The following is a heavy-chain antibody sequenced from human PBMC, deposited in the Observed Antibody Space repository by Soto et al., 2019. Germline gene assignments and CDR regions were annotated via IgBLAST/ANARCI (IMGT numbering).Heavy chain of an antibody. Sequence: PGGSLRLSCAASGFTVSSNYMNWVRQAPGKGLEWVSSITGGGGGTYYADSVKGRFTISRDNSKNTLYLQMNSLRAEDTAVYYCAKDRVRWGPADWGQGTLVTVSS. V-gene: IGHV3-23*01. CDR3: AKDRVRWGPAD. D-gene: IGHD2-21*01. CDR2: ITGGGGGT. J-gene: IGHJ4*02. CDR1: GFTVSSNY.